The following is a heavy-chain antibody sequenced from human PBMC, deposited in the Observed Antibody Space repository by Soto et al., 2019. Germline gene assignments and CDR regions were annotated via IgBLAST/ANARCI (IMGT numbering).Heavy chain of an antibody. D-gene: IGHD1-26*01. Sequence: QVQLVQSGSEVQKPGSSVKVSCRASGGSFNTYSINWVRQAPGQGLEWIGGIIPMCRNANYAQKFKGRVTIIADASTSTVSMELGSLTSEDTAVYYCARVWAIAPRDDWGQGTLVPVSS. V-gene: IGHV1-69*12. J-gene: IGHJ4*02. CDR1: GGSFNTYS. CDR2: IIPMCRNA. CDR3: ARVWAIAPRDD.